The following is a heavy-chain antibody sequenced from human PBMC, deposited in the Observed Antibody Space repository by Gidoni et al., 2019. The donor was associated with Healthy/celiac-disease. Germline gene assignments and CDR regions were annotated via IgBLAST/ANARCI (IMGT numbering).Heavy chain of an antibody. CDR1: GGTFSSYT. Sequence: QVQLVQSGAEVTTPVSSVKVSCKASGGTFSSYTISWVRQAPGQGLEWMGRIIPILGIANYAQKFQGRVTITADKSTSTAYMELSSLRSEDTAVYYCARDPYGDYDYYYYGMDVWGQGTTVTVSS. CDR2: IIPILGIA. CDR3: ARDPYGDYDYYYYGMDV. D-gene: IGHD4-17*01. J-gene: IGHJ6*02. V-gene: IGHV1-69*08.